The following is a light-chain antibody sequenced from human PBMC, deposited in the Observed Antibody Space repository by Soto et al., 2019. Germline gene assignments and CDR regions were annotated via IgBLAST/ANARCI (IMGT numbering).Light chain of an antibody. J-gene: IGLJ1*01. CDR3: SSYTSSRTLYV. CDR1: SSDVGGYNS. V-gene: IGLV2-14*01. CDR2: EVS. Sequence: QSVLTQPASVSGSPGQSITISCTGTSSDVGGYNSVSWYQQHPGKAPKLMIYEVSNRPSGVSNRFSGSKSGNTASLTISGLQAEDEAYYYCSSYTSSRTLYVFGTGPKVTVL.